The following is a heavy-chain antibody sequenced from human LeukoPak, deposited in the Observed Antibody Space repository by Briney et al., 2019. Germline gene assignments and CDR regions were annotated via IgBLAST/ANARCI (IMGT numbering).Heavy chain of an antibody. CDR2: ISAYNGNT. D-gene: IGHD4-11*01. Sequence: ASVKDSCKASGYSFTSYGISWVRQAPGQGLEWMGWISAYNGNTNYAQKLQGRVTMTTDTSTSTAYMELRSLRSDDTAVYYCARGGYSDSDYYFDYWGQGTLVTVSS. V-gene: IGHV1-18*01. CDR1: GYSFTSYG. J-gene: IGHJ4*02. CDR3: ARGGYSDSDYYFDY.